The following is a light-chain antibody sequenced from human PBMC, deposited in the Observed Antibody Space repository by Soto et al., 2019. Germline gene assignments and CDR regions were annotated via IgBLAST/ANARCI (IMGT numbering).Light chain of an antibody. CDR1: SANIGAGYD. CDR2: GNN. V-gene: IGLV1-40*01. Sequence: QSVLTQPPSLSGAPGQRVTISCTGASANIGAGYDVHWYQQLPGTAPKLLIYGNNNRPSGVPDRFSGSRSGTSASLAITGLQDEDEADYYCQSYDSSMIAYVFGTGTKVTVL. CDR3: QSYDSSMIAYV. J-gene: IGLJ1*01.